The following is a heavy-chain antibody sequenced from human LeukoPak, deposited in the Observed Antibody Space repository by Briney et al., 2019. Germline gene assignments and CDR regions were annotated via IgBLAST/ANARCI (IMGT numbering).Heavy chain of an antibody. J-gene: IGHJ5*02. CDR2: IYYSGST. V-gene: IGHV4-39*01. CDR3: ARLGYSYGSWFDP. D-gene: IGHD5-18*01. CDR1: GGSISSSSYY. Sequence: PSETLSLTCTVSGGSISSSSYYWGWIRQPPGKGLEWIGSIYYSGSTYYNPSLKSRVTISVDTSKNQFSLKLSSVTAADTAVYYCARLGYSYGSWFDPWGQGTLVTVSS.